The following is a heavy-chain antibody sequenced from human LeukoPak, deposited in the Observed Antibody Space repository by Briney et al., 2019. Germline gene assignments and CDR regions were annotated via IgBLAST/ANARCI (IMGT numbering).Heavy chain of an antibody. V-gene: IGHV4-59*12. CDR1: GGSISSYH. CDR2: IYHSGST. Sequence: SETLSLTCTVSGGSISSYHWSWIRQPPGKGLEWIGYIYHSGSTYYNPSLKSRVTISVDRSKNQFSLKLSSVTAADTAVYYCARADSSGYHYGPLNWFDPWGQGTLVTVSS. J-gene: IGHJ5*02. D-gene: IGHD3-22*01. CDR3: ARADSSGYHYGPLNWFDP.